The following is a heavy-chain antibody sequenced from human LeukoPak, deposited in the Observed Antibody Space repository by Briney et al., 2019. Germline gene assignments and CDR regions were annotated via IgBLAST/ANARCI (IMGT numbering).Heavy chain of an antibody. CDR2: INPNSGGT. J-gene: IGHJ4*02. V-gene: IGHV1-2*02. CDR1: GYTFTGYY. D-gene: IGHD5-12*01. CDR3: AREDPKRYSGYPLGY. Sequence: PGASVKVSCKASGYTFTGYYMHWVRQAPGQGLEWMGWINPNSGGTNYAQKFQGRVTMTRDTSISTAYMELSRLRSDDTAVYYCAREDPKRYSGYPLGYWGQGTLVTVSS.